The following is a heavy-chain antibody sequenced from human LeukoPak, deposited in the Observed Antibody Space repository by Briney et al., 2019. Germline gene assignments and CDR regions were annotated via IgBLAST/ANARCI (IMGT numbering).Heavy chain of an antibody. Sequence: GGSLRLSCAASGFTVSSNYMSWVRQAPGKGLEWVSVIYSGGSTYYADSVKGRFTISRDNVENSLYLQMNSLRDEDTAVYYCARVAAGYSVNYFDYWGQGTLVTVSS. D-gene: IGHD4-23*01. CDR1: GFTVSSNY. CDR2: IYSGGST. CDR3: ARVAAGYSVNYFDY. J-gene: IGHJ4*02. V-gene: IGHV3-53*01.